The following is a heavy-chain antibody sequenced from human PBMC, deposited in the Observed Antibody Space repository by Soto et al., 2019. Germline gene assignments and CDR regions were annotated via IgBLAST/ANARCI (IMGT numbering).Heavy chain of an antibody. CDR2: ILNDASGH. D-gene: IGHD4-17*01. CDR3: ARDDDYPDNGFDY. J-gene: IGHJ4*02. Sequence: QVQLVESGGGVVQPGTSLRLSCEASGFTFSRHGRHGVRQTPGKGLEWLAVILNDASGHWYADSVKGRFTISRDNFENTLYLQMNGLRLEDTAMYYCARDDDYPDNGFDYWGQGTLVTVSS. CDR1: GFTFSRHG. V-gene: IGHV3-33*01.